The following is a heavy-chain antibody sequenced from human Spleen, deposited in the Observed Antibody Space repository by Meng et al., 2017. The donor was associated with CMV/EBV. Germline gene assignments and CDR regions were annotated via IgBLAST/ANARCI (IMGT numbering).Heavy chain of an antibody. CDR2: IIPMFGAA. V-gene: IGHV1-69*05. D-gene: IGHD2/OR15-2a*01. CDR1: GGTFSSYG. Sequence: GGTFSSYGVSWGRQAPGQGLEWMGGIIPMFGAASYSETFQGRLTITTDEPTTTVHLELSSLKSEDTAIYYCATEKPLDTLSARLFDYWGQGTLVTVSS. J-gene: IGHJ4*02. CDR3: ATEKPLDTLSARLFDY.